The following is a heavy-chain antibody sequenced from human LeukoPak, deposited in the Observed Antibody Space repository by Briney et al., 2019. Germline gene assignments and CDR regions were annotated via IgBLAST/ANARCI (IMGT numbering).Heavy chain of an antibody. V-gene: IGHV3-66*01. D-gene: IGHD2-21*02. CDR2: IYRGGNT. CDR1: GFNVSYKY. Sequence: SGGSLRLSYADSGFNVSYKYMNWVRQAPGKGLEWVSVIYRGGNTYYVDSVKGRFTISRDKSKNTLYLQMNSLNAEDTAVYYCARDATAGDDYFDFWGQGTLVTVSS. CDR3: ARDATAGDDYFDF. J-gene: IGHJ4*02.